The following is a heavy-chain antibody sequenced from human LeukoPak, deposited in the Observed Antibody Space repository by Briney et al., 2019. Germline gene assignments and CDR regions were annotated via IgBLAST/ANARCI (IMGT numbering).Heavy chain of an antibody. D-gene: IGHD5-18*01. CDR2: ISSSSSYI. J-gene: IGHJ4*02. V-gene: IGHV3-21*01. CDR3: ASHLDTAMVTD. Sequence: GGSLRLSCAASGFTFSSYSMNWVRQAPGKGLEWVSSISSSSSYIYYADSVKGRFTISRDNAKNSLYLQMNSLRAEDTAVYYCASHLDTAMVTDWGQGTLVTVSS. CDR1: GFTFSSYS.